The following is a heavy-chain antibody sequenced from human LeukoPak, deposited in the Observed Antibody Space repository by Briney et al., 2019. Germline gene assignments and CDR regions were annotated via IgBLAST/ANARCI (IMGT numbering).Heavy chain of an antibody. CDR3: ARGITGTTRYYYYYMDV. CDR1: GGTFSSYA. Sequence: GASVKVSCKASGGTFSSYAISWVRQAPGQGLEWMGGIIPIFGTANYAQKFQGRVTITADESTSTAYMELSSLRSEDTAVYYCARGITGTTRYYYYYMDVWGKGTTVTVSS. J-gene: IGHJ6*03. V-gene: IGHV1-69*13. CDR2: IIPIFGTA. D-gene: IGHD1-7*01.